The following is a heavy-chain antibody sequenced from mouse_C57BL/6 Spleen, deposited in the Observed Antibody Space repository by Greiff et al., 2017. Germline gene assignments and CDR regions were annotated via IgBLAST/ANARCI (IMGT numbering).Heavy chain of an antibody. CDR3: AREGVHYYAMDY. J-gene: IGHJ4*01. CDR2: INTSSGYT. Sequence: LQQSGAELARPGASVKMSCKASGYTFTSYTMHWVKQRPGQGLEWIGYINTSSGYTKYNQKFKDKATLTADKSSSTAYMQLSSLTSEDSAVYYCAREGVHYYAMDYWGQGTSVTVSS. V-gene: IGHV1-4*01. CDR1: GYTFTSYT.